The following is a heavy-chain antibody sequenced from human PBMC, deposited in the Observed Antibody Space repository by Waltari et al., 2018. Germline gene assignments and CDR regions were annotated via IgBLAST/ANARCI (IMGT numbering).Heavy chain of an antibody. J-gene: IGHJ4*02. D-gene: IGHD3-16*01. V-gene: IGHV3-23*03. CDR3: AKVWGGPIDY. CDR1: GFTFSSYA. Sequence: EVQLLESGGGLVQPGGSLRLSCAASGFTFSSYAMSWVRQAPGKGLEWVSGIFSGGSSTYYADSGKGRFTISRDNSKNTLYLQMNRLRAEDTAGYYCAKVWGGPIDYWGQGTLVTVSS. CDR2: IFSGGSST.